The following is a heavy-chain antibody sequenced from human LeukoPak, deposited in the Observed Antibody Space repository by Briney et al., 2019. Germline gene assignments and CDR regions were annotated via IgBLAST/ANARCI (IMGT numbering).Heavy chain of an antibody. CDR1: GDSISSSRYY. D-gene: IGHD3-22*01. Sequence: SETLSLTCTVSGDSISSSRYYWVWVRQPPGKGLEWVGSVYYSGGTFYKSSLKSRVTISVDTSKNQFSLKLSSVTAADTAVYYCARAGPHYYDSSGYYYGYWGQGTLVTVSS. CDR2: VYYSGGT. J-gene: IGHJ4*02. V-gene: IGHV4-39*01. CDR3: ARAGPHYYDSSGYYYGY.